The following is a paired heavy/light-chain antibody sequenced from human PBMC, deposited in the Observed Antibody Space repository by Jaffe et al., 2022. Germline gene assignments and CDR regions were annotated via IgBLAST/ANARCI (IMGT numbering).Heavy chain of an antibody. Sequence: QVQLQESGPGLVKPSETLSLTCGVSGYSISSGYYWGWIRQSPGRGLEWIASMHYSGTTYYNASLKSRVTISIDTSKNQLSLKLSSVTAADTAVYYCVRRDGTGSCSAIRCYSPWFTWGQGILVTVSS. CDR3: VRRDGTGSCSAIRCYSPWFT. J-gene: IGHJ5*02. CDR2: MHYSGTT. D-gene: IGHD2-15*01. V-gene: IGHV4-38-2*01. CDR1: GYSISSGYY.
Light chain of an antibody. CDR2: GAS. CDR3: QHYVTSPLT. CDR1: ETIRNNY. V-gene: IGKV3-20*01. J-gene: IGKJ4*01. Sequence: EIVLTQSPGTVSLSPGERATLSCRASETIRNNYLAWYQQKPGQAPRLLIYGASSRATGVPDRFSGSGSGTDFTLTISRLDPEDFVVYYCQHYVTSPLTFGGGTKVEIK.